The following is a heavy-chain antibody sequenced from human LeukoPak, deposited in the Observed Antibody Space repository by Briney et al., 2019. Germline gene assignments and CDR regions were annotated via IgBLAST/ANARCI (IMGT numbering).Heavy chain of an antibody. D-gene: IGHD6-19*01. Sequence: GGSLRLSCVDSGFTSTNQWMTWVRQAPGKGLEWVSAISGSGGSTYYADSVKGRFTISRDNSKNTLYLQMNSLRAEDTAVYYCAKDLPRIAVAGTPTHWGQGTLVTVSS. CDR3: AKDLPRIAVAGTPTH. J-gene: IGHJ1*01. CDR1: GFTSTNQW. CDR2: ISGSGGST. V-gene: IGHV3-23*01.